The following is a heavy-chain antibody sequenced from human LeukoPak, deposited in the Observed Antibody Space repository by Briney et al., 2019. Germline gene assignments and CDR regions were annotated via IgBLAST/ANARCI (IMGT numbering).Heavy chain of an antibody. D-gene: IGHD3-3*01. J-gene: IGHJ3*02. Sequence: SETLSLTCTVSGGSISSYYWSWIRQPPGKGLEWIGYIYYSGSTNYNPSLKSRVTISVDTSKNQFSLKLSSVTAADTAEYYCARINFGVVIDDAFDIWGQGTMVTVSS. CDR1: GGSISSYY. CDR2: IYYSGST. CDR3: ARINFGVVIDDAFDI. V-gene: IGHV4-59*01.